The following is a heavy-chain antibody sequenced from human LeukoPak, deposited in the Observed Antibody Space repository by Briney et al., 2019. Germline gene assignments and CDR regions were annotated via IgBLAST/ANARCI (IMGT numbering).Heavy chain of an antibody. V-gene: IGHV3-7*03. Sequence: PGGSLRLSCAASGFMFSTYWMSWVRQAPGKGLEWVANIKQDGSEKYYVDSVKGRFTISRDNAKNSLYLQMNSLRAEDTAVYYCARETYYYDSSGPFGVWGQGTMVTVSS. CDR3: ARETYYYDSSGPFGV. CDR1: GFMFSTYW. CDR2: IKQDGSEK. J-gene: IGHJ3*01. D-gene: IGHD3-22*01.